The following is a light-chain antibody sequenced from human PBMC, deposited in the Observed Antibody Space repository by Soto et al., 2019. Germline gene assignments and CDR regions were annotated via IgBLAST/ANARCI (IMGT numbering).Light chain of an antibody. J-gene: IGKJ5*01. V-gene: IGKV3-20*01. CDR2: GTS. Sequence: IVVTQSPGTLTLSPGERSTLSCMAIQSVSRNYLAWYQQKPGQAPRLLIYGTSSRATGIPDRFSGSGSGTDFTLTISRLEHDDFAAYYCQQYGSSPQITFGQGTRLEIK. CDR1: QSVSRNY. CDR3: QQYGSSPQIT.